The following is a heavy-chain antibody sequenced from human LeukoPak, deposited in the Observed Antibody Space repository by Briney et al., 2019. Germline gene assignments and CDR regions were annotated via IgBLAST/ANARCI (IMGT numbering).Heavy chain of an antibody. CDR3: ASLDSSSLTIQH. D-gene: IGHD6-13*01. V-gene: IGHV4-39*01. CDR1: GGSISSSSYY. J-gene: IGHJ1*01. Sequence: SETLSLTCTVSGGSISSSSYYWGWIRQPPGKGLEWIGSIYYSGSTYYNPSLKSRVTISVDTSKNQFSLKLSSVTAADTAVYYCASLDSSSLTIQHWGQGTLVTVSS. CDR2: IYYSGST.